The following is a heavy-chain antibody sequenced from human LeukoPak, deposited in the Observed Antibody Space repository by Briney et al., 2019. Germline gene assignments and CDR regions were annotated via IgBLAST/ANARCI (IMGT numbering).Heavy chain of an antibody. CDR3: ARESKELLAFFDY. J-gene: IGHJ4*02. CDR1: GGTFSSYA. V-gene: IGHV1-69*05. D-gene: IGHD1-26*01. CDR2: IIPIFGTA. Sequence: SVKVSCKASGGTFSSYAISWVRQAPGQGLEWMGGIIPIFGTANYAQKFQGRVTITTDESTSTAYMELSSLRSEDTAVYYCARESKELLAFFDYWGQGTLATVSS.